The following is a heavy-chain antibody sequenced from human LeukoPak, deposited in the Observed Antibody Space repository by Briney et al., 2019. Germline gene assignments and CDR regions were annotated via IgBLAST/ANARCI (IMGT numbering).Heavy chain of an antibody. Sequence: ASVKVSCKASGYTFSSYGISWVRQAPGQGLEWMGWISAYNGNTNYAQKLQGRVTMTTDTSTSTAYMGLRSLRSDDTAVYYCARAAGITMVRGVQKNWFDPWGQGTLVTVSS. CDR1: GYTFSSYG. J-gene: IGHJ5*02. V-gene: IGHV1-18*01. CDR3: ARAAGITMVRGVQKNWFDP. CDR2: ISAYNGNT. D-gene: IGHD3-10*01.